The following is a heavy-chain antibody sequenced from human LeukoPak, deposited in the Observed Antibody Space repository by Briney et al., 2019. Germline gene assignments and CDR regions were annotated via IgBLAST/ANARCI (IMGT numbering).Heavy chain of an antibody. V-gene: IGHV1-69*01. J-gene: IGHJ6*04. CDR3: ARPEAAAAYYYYYGMDA. D-gene: IGHD6-13*01. CDR2: IIPIFGTA. Sequence: SVKVSCKASGGTFSSYAISWVRQAPGQGLEWMGGIIPIFGTANYAQKFQGRVTITADESTSTAYMELSSLRSEDTAVYYCARPEAAAAYYYYYGMDAWGKGTTVTVSS. CDR1: GGTFSSYA.